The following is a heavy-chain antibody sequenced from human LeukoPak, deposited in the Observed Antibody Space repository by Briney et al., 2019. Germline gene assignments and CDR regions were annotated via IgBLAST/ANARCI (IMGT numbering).Heavy chain of an antibody. Sequence: GGSLRLSCAASGFTFSSYEMNWVRQAPGKGLEWVAVISYDGSNKYYADSVKGRFTISRDNSKNTLYLQMNSLRAEDTAVYYCAKDRTGWFDPWGQGTLVTVSS. V-gene: IGHV3-30*18. CDR1: GFTFSSYE. CDR3: AKDRTGWFDP. J-gene: IGHJ5*02. CDR2: ISYDGSNK. D-gene: IGHD4-17*01.